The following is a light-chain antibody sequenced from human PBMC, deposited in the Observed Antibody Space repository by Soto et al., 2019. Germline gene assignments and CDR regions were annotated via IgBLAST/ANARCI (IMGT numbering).Light chain of an antibody. CDR3: QSYDNSLSGVV. Sequence: QSVLTHPPSVSGGPGQRIIISCTGRSSNIGAGFDVHWYQHLPGTAPKLLVYDNDNRPSGLPARFSDSRSGTSASLAITSLQADDEADYYCQSYDNSLSGVVFGGGTKVTVL. CDR1: SSNIGAGFD. V-gene: IGLV1-40*01. CDR2: DND. J-gene: IGLJ2*01.